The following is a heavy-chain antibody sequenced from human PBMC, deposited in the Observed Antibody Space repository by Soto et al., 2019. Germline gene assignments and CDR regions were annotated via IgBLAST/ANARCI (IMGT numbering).Heavy chain of an antibody. CDR1: GGSIGSGGYY. CDR3: ARKVLMGCSGGSCYDVPSGFDY. Sequence: SETLSLTCTVSGGSIGSGGYYWSWIRQHPGKGLEWIGYIYYSGSTYYNPSLKSRVTISVDTSKNQFSLKLSSVTAADTAVYYCARKVLMGCSGGSCYDVPSGFDYWGQGTLVTVSS. D-gene: IGHD2-15*01. V-gene: IGHV4-31*03. CDR2: IYYSGST. J-gene: IGHJ4*02.